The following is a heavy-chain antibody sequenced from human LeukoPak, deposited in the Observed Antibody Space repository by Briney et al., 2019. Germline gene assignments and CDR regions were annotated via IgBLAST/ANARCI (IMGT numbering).Heavy chain of an antibody. J-gene: IGHJ2*01. CDR2: ISGSGGST. Sequence: GGSLRLSCAASGFTFSSYGMSWVRQAPGKGLEWVSAISGSGGSTYYADSVKGRFTISRDNSKNTLYLQMNSLRAEDTAVYYCAKGAVAGRFLGYFDLWGRGTLVTVSS. CDR3: AKGAVAGRFLGYFDL. V-gene: IGHV3-23*01. CDR1: GFTFSSYG. D-gene: IGHD6-19*01.